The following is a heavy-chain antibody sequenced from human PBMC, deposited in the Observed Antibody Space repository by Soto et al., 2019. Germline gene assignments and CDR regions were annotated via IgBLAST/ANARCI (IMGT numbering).Heavy chain of an antibody. D-gene: IGHD3-3*01. Sequence: SETLSLTCAVYGGSFSGYYWSWIRQPPGKGLEWIGEINHSGSTNYNPSLKSRVTISVDTSKNQFSLKLSSVTAADTAVYYCARGGSTIFGVVIYYYYYGMDVWGQGTTVTVSS. J-gene: IGHJ6*02. CDR1: GGSFSGYY. CDR2: INHSGST. CDR3: ARGGSTIFGVVIYYYYYGMDV. V-gene: IGHV4-34*01.